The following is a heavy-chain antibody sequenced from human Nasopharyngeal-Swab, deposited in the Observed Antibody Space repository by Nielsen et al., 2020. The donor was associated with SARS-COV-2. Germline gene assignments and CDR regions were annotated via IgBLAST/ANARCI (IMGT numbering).Heavy chain of an antibody. V-gene: IGHV3-15*01. CDR1: GSTFTNVW. D-gene: IGHD3-22*01. J-gene: IGHJ4*02. Sequence: GGSLRLSCAVSGSTFTNVWMTWVRQAPGQGLEWVARINIKTDGGTTDYAAPVKGRFIISRDDSKNTLYLQMNSLKTEDTAVYYCTTLDDNSGYFGQWGQGTLVTVSS. CDR3: TTLDDNSGYFGQ. CDR2: INIKTDGGTT.